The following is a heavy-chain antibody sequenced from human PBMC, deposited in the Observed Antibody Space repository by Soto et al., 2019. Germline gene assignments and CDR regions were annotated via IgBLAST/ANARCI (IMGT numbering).Heavy chain of an antibody. CDR1: GFSLTTRGVG. J-gene: IGHJ4*02. Sequence: QVTLKESGPTLMKPTQTLTLTCTFSGFSLTTRGVGVAWIRQPPGQALEWLAVIYWDHDKRYSPSLTDRLTITKDTSNNQVVLTLHKMDPVDTATYDCAHLAPGPLSFAYWGPGTPVTVSS. D-gene: IGHD3-3*02. CDR2: IYWDHDK. CDR3: AHLAPGPLSFAY. V-gene: IGHV2-5*02.